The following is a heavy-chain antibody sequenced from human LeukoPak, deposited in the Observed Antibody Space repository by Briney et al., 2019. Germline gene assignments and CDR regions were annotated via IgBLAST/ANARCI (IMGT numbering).Heavy chain of an antibody. CDR2: ISDGGDTT. V-gene: IGHV3-23*01. Sequence: GGSLRLSCAASGFTFSNNGMTWVRQAPGKGMEWVTGISDGGDTTYVAGSVKGRFTVSRDNSKNILYLQMNSLRAEDTAIYYCAKTQGFFDHWGQGSLVTVSS. J-gene: IGHJ4*02. CDR1: GFTFSNNG. CDR3: AKTQGFFDH.